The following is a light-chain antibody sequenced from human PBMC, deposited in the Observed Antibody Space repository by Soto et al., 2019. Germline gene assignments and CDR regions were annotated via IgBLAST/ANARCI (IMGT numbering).Light chain of an antibody. CDR1: QGIGID. J-gene: IGKJ4*01. CDR2: AAS. CDR3: QQLRTYPLT. Sequence: IELTQSPSSLSASVGDRVTITCRASQGIGIDLGWYQQKPGKAPKRLMYAASSLQSEVPSRFSGSGSGTEFTLTISSLQPEDFATYFCQQLRTYPLTFGGGTKVDIK. V-gene: IGKV1-17*01.